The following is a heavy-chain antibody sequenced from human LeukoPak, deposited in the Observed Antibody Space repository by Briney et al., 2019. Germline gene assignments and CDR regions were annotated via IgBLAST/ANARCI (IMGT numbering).Heavy chain of an antibody. J-gene: IGHJ4*02. CDR3: ARLTTVVSHFDY. V-gene: IGHV5-51*01. Sequence: GESLKISCQGSGYSFTSYWIGWVRQMPGKGLEWMGIYPGDSDTRYSPSFQGQVTISADKSISTAYLQWSSLKASDTAMYYCARLTTVVSHFDYGGQGTLVTVSS. CDR2: YPGDSDT. CDR1: GYSFTSYW. D-gene: IGHD4-23*01.